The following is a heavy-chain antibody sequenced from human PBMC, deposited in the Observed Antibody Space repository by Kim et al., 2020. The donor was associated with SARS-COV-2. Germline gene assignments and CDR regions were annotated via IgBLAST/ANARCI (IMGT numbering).Heavy chain of an antibody. V-gene: IGHV3-7*03. D-gene: IGHD2-2*02. Sequence: WGRQDRGKGLEWVAHIKQDGSEKYYVDAVKGRFTIYRDNAKNSLYLQMNSLRGEDTDGYYCASDGQGEVTPAAIWYILPRDYYYYGMDV. CDR2: IKQDGSEK. J-gene: IGHJ6*01. CDR3: ASDGQGEVTPAAIWYILPRDYYYYGMDV.